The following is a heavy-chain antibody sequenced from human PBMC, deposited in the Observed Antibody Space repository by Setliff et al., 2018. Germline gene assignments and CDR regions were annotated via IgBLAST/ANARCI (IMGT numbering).Heavy chain of an antibody. CDR1: GGSFSSYY. D-gene: IGHD3-22*01. CDR2: IDWQDDK. CDR3: AHRFDHYDSSGYYNWFDP. Sequence: TLSLTCAVYGGSFSSYYWSWIRQPPGKALEWLAQIDWQDDKFYSTSLKSRLTITKDTSKNQVVLTMTNMDPVDTATYYCAHRFDHYDSSGYYNWFDPWGQGTLVTVSS. V-gene: IGHV2-70*12. J-gene: IGHJ5*02.